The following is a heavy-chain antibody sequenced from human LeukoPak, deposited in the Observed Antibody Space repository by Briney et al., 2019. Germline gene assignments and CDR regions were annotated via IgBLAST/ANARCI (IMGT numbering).Heavy chain of an antibody. J-gene: IGHJ4*02. CDR2: ISSSSSYI. D-gene: IGHD3-10*01. CDR1: GFTFSSYS. Sequence: GGSLRLSCAASGFTFSSYSMNWVRHAPGEGLEWVSSISSSSSYIYYADSVKGRFTISRDNAKNSLHLQMNSLRAEDTAVYYCARQIDYYGSGSLPDYWGQGTLVTVSS. V-gene: IGHV3-21*01. CDR3: ARQIDYYGSGSLPDY.